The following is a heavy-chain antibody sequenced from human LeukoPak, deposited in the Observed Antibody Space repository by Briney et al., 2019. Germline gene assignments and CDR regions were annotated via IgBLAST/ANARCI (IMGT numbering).Heavy chain of an antibody. J-gene: IGHJ4*02. D-gene: IGHD3-10*01. CDR1: GFTFSSDA. Sequence: PGGSLRLSCSASGFTFSSDAMHWVRQAPGKGLEYVSAISSNGGSTYYADSVKGRFTISRDNSKNTLYLQMSSLRAEDTAVYYCVKGGYYGSGSYYTSFDYWGQGTLVTVSS. CDR3: VKGGYYGSGSYYTSFDY. V-gene: IGHV3-64D*06. CDR2: ISSNGGST.